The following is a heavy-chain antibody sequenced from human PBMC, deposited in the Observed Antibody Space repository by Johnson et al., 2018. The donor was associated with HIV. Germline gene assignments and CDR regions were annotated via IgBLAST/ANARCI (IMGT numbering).Heavy chain of an antibody. CDR3: AREGLDPAFYDAFDI. J-gene: IGHJ3*02. V-gene: IGHV3-30*04. CDR1: GFTFSSYA. CDR2: ISYDGSNK. D-gene: IGHD3/OR15-3a*01. Sequence: QVQLVESGGGVVQPGRSLRLSCAASGFTFSSYAMHWVRQAPGKGLEWVAVISYDGSNKYYADSVKGRFTISRDNSKNTLYLQMNSLRDEDTAVYYCAREGLDPAFYDAFDIWGQGTMVTFSS.